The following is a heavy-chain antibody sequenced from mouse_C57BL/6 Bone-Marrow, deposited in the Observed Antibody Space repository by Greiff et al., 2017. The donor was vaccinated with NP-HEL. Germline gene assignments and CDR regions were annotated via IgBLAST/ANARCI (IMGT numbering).Heavy chain of an antibody. CDR3: APYDGYAWFAY. D-gene: IGHD2-3*01. Sequence: QVQLKQPGAELVKPGASVKLSCKASGYTFTSYWMHWVKQRPGQGLEWIGMIHPNSGSTNYNEKFKSKATLTVDNSSSTAYMQLSSLTSEDSAVYYCAPYDGYAWFAYWGQGTLVTVSA. CDR1: GYTFTSYW. V-gene: IGHV1-64*01. CDR2: IHPNSGST. J-gene: IGHJ3*01.